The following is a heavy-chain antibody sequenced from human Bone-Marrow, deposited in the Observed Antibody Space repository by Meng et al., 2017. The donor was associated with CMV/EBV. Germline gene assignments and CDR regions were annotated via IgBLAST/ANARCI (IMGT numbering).Heavy chain of an antibody. D-gene: IGHD1-1*01. CDR3: AKDRILDLDY. Sequence: GESLKISCAASGFTFSSYSMNWVRQAPGKGLEWVSSISSSSSYIYYADSVKGRFTISRDNAKNSLYLQMNSLRAEDTAVYYCAKDRILDLDYWGQGTLVTVSS. V-gene: IGHV3-21*01. CDR1: GFTFSSYS. CDR2: ISSSSSYI. J-gene: IGHJ4*02.